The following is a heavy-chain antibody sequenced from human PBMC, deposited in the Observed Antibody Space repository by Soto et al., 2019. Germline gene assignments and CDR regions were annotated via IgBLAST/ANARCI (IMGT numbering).Heavy chain of an antibody. Sequence: GGSLRLSCAASGFTFSSYGMHWVRQAPGKGLEWVAVISYDGSNKYYADSVKGRFTISRDNSKNTLYLQMNSLRAEDTAVYYCAKDGEGLSLAAAGTLDYWGQGTLVTVSS. CDR1: GFTFSSYG. CDR3: AKDGEGLSLAAAGTLDY. J-gene: IGHJ4*02. V-gene: IGHV3-30*18. D-gene: IGHD6-13*01. CDR2: ISYDGSNK.